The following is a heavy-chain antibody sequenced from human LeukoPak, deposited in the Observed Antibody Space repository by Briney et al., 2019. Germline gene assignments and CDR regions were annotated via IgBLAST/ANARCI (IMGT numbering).Heavy chain of an antibody. V-gene: IGHV4-30-2*01. CDR3: ARVRGYCSGGSCGELGY. CDR1: GGSISSGGYS. Sequence: SETLSLTCAVSGGSISSGGYSWSWIRQPPGKGLEWIGYIYHSGSTYYNPSLKSRVTISVDTTKNQFSLKLSSVTAADTAVYYCARVRGYCSGGSCGELGYWGQGTLVTVSS. CDR2: IYHSGST. D-gene: IGHD2-15*01. J-gene: IGHJ4*02.